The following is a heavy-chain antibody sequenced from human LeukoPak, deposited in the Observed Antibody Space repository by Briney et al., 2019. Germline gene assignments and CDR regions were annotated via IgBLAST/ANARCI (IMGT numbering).Heavy chain of an antibody. Sequence: GGSLRLSCAASGFTFSSYSMNWVRQAPGKGLEWVSYISSSSSTIYYADSVKGRFTIFRDNAKNSLYLQMNSLRAEDTAVYYCARWGIVVVPAAIPYNDAFDIWGQGTMVTVSS. D-gene: IGHD2-2*02. V-gene: IGHV3-48*01. J-gene: IGHJ3*02. CDR3: ARWGIVVVPAAIPYNDAFDI. CDR1: GFTFSSYS. CDR2: ISSSSSTI.